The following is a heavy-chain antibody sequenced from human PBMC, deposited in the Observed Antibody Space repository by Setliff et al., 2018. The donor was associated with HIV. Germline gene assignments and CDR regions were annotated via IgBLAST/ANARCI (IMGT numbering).Heavy chain of an antibody. CDR2: VNSGSGST. J-gene: IGHJ6*03. V-gene: IGHV1-46*01. CDR3: ARDREYMDV. CDR1: GYTFINFY. Sequence: GASVKVSCKASGYTFINFYLHWVRLAPGQGLEWMGMVNSGSGSTVFAQKFQGRVTMTTDTSTNTVYLELTSLRSEDTAVYYCARDREYMDVWGKGTTVTVSS.